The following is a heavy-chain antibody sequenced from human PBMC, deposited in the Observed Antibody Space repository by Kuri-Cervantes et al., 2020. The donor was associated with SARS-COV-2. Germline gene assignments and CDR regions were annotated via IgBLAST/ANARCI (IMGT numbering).Heavy chain of an antibody. CDR1: GFTFSSYA. V-gene: IGHV3-23*01. CDR3: AKDSLRRPFYYYYYYMDV. D-gene: IGHD4-17*01. CDR2: ISGSGGIT. Sequence: GGSLRLSCAASGFTFSSYAMSWVRQAPGKGLEWVSAISGSGGITYYADSVKGRFTISRDNSKNTLYLQMNSLRAEDTAVYYCAKDSLRRPFYYYYYYMDVWGKGTTVTVSS. J-gene: IGHJ6*03.